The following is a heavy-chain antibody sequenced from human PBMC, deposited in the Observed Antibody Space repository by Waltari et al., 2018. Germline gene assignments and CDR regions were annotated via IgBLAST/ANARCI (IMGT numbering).Heavy chain of an antibody. J-gene: IGHJ4*02. CDR1: GFTLGSFW. Sequence: EVQLVESGGGLVQPGGSLRLSCAASGFTLGSFWMNWVRQTPGKGLEWVAGIKQDGSEKYYADSVKGRFTISRDNAKNSLCLQMNSLRAEDTAVYYCATSGWYCFDYWGQGTLVTVSS. CDR3: ATSGWYCFDY. CDR2: IKQDGSEK. V-gene: IGHV3-7*01. D-gene: IGHD6-19*01.